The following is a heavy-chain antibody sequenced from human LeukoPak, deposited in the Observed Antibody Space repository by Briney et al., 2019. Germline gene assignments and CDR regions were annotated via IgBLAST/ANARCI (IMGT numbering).Heavy chain of an antibody. V-gene: IGHV4-4*02. D-gene: IGHD3-10*01. CDR3: ARVSGSGLYFKSFDP. J-gene: IGHJ5*01. CDR2: VYHSGST. CDR1: GDDVSSSNW. Sequence: SGTLSLTCSVSGDDVSSSNWWTWVRQPPQKGLEWIGEVYHSGSTNYNPSLKSRIYMSVDKSQNRFSLRLTSVTAADTAVYFCARVSGSGLYFKSFDPWGQGTLVIVSS.